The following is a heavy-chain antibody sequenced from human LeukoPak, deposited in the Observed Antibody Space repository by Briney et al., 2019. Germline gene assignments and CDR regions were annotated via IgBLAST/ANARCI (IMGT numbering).Heavy chain of an antibody. CDR3: ARTRPYYYGSGSRTYFDC. CDR1: GASISYSNYY. D-gene: IGHD3-10*01. J-gene: IGHJ4*02. V-gene: IGHV4-39*07. CDR2: ISSSGRT. Sequence: SSETLSLTCTVSGASISYSNYYWAWIRQPPGKGLDWIGNISSSGRTHYNPSLKSRVTISVDTSKNQFSLKLSSVTAADTAVYYCARTRPYYYGSGSRTYFDCWGQGTLVTVSS.